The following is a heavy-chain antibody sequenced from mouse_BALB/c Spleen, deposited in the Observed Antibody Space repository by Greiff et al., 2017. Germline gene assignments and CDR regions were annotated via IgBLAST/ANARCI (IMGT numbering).Heavy chain of an antibody. Sequence: EVKLVESGGGLVQPGGSLKLSCAASGFNFSSYTMSWVRQTPEKRLEWVAYISNGGGSTYYPDTVKGRFTISRDNAKNTLYLQMSSLKSEDTAMYYCARHGVNRLFAYWGQGTLVTVSA. J-gene: IGHJ3*01. CDR2: ISNGGGST. CDR3: ARHGVNRLFAY. CDR1: GFNFSSYT. V-gene: IGHV5-12-2*01. D-gene: IGHD2-2*01.